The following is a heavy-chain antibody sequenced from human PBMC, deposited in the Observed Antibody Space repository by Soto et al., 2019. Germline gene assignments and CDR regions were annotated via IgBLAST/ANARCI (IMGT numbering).Heavy chain of an antibody. D-gene: IGHD3-3*01. CDR3: ARVRPVVTIFGVVHLQVSDNWFDP. Sequence: ASVKVSCKASGYTFTSYGISWVRQAPGQGLEWMGWISAYNGNTNYAQKLQGRVTMTTDTSTSTAYMELRSLRSDDTAVYYCARVRPVVTIFGVVHLQVSDNWFDPWGQGTLVTVS. CDR2: ISAYNGNT. V-gene: IGHV1-18*01. CDR1: GYTFTSYG. J-gene: IGHJ5*02.